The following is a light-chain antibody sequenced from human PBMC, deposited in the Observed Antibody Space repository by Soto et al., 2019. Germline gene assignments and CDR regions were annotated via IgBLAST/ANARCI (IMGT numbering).Light chain of an antibody. Sequence: DIQMTQSPSSLSASVGDRVTITCRASQSISSYLNWYQQKPGKAPKLLIYAASSLQSGVPSRFSGSGSGTDFTLTISSLQPEDFATYYCQQSYSTPPMTFGQGPKVEIK. CDR3: QQSYSTPPMT. V-gene: IGKV1-39*01. J-gene: IGKJ1*01. CDR1: QSISSY. CDR2: AAS.